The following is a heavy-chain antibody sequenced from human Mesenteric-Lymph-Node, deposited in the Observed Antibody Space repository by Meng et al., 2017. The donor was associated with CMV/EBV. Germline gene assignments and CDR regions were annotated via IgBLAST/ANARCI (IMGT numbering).Heavy chain of an antibody. D-gene: IGHD2-15*01. J-gene: IGHJ4*02. CDR2: INHSGVP. CDR3: ARGSDIPVNNY. Sequence: QVQLQQWGAGLLKPSATLSLTCAVYGGSFSGYHWSWIRQPPGKGLEWIGEINHSGVPNYNPSLKSRVTISLDRSKNQFSLKLSSVTAEDTAVYYCARGSDIPVNNYWGQGTLVTVSS. V-gene: IGHV4-34*01. CDR1: GGSFSGYH.